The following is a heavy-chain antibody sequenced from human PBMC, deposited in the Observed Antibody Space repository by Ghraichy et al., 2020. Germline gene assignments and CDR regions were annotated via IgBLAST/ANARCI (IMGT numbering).Heavy chain of an antibody. D-gene: IGHD6-19*01. V-gene: IGHV3-7*01. CDR1: GFTFSSHK. Sequence: GGSLRLSCVASGFTFSSHKMSWVRQAPGKGLEWVANIKHDGSEKYYGDSVKGRFTISRDNAKNSLYLEMNSLRVDDTAVYYCAREAQRWQWRVTVVSHDFDIWGQGTLVTVSS. CDR2: IKHDGSEK. CDR3: AREAQRWQWRVTVVSHDFDI. J-gene: IGHJ4*02.